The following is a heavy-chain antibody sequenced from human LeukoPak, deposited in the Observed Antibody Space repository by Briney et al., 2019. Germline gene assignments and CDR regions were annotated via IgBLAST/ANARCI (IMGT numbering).Heavy chain of an antibody. Sequence: PGGSLRLSCAASGFTFSSYSMNWVRQAPGKGLEWVSSISSSSSYIYYADSVKGRFTISRDNAKNSLYLQMNSLRAEDTAVYYCARGVGGFENWFDPWGLGTLVTVSS. D-gene: IGHD3-10*01. CDR2: ISSSSSYI. J-gene: IGHJ5*02. CDR1: GFTFSSYS. CDR3: ARGVGGFENWFDP. V-gene: IGHV3-21*01.